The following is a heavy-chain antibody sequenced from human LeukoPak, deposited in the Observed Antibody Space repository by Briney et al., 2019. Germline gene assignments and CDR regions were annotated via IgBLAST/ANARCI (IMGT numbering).Heavy chain of an antibody. Sequence: GGSLRLSCAASGFTFSSYVMSWVRQAPGKGLEWVSAISGSGGSTYYADSVKGRFTISRDNSKNTLYLQMDSLRAEDTAVYYCAKDRAFYYDSSGYYPDAFDIWGQGTMVTVSS. CDR1: GFTFSSYV. V-gene: IGHV3-23*01. CDR2: ISGSGGST. CDR3: AKDRAFYYDSSGYYPDAFDI. J-gene: IGHJ3*02. D-gene: IGHD3-22*01.